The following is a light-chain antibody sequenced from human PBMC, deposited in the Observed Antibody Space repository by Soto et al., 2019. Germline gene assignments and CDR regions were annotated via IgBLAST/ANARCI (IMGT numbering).Light chain of an antibody. CDR2: DAS. CDR1: QSVNYW. CDR3: QQYNAYPYT. V-gene: IGKV1-5*01. J-gene: IGKJ2*01. Sequence: DIQLTQSPSTLSASVGDRVTITCRASQSVNYWLAWYQQKPGKAPKLLIYDASSLESGVPSGFSGRGSGTEFTLTISRLQPGDFATYYCQQYNAYPYTFGQGTKLEIK.